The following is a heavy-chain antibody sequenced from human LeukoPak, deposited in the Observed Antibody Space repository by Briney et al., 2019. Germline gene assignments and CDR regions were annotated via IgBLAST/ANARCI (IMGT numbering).Heavy chain of an antibody. CDR2: INHSGST. CDR1: GGSFSGYY. V-gene: IGHV4-34*01. D-gene: IGHD3-10*01. Sequence: SETLSLTCAVYGGSFSGYYWSWIRQPPGKGLEWIGEINHSGSTNYNPSLKSRVTISVDTSKNQFSLKLSSVTAADTAVYYCARNGVPLDAFDIWGQGTMVTVSS. J-gene: IGHJ3*02. CDR3: ARNGVPLDAFDI.